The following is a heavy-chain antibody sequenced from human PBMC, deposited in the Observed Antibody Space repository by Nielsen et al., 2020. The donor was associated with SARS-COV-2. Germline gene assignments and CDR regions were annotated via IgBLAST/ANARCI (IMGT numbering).Heavy chain of an antibody. V-gene: IGHV1-46*02. J-gene: IGHJ4*01. D-gene: IGHD3-3*01. CDR1: GYTFNKDF. Sequence: ASVKVSCKASGYTFNKDFVHWVRQAPGQGLEWTGRINPSDGRTTSAEKFQGRVTMTMDTSTTTVHMELSSLRSDDTAVYFCARGSFSRDIWSGTPLDYWGQGTLVTVSS. CDR2: INPSDGRT. CDR3: ARGSFSRDIWSGTPLDY.